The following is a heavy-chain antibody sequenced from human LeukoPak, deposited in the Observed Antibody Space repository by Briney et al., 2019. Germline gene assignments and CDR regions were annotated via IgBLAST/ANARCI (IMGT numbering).Heavy chain of an antibody. CDR3: ATGGLTGPTVGAFDI. CDR2: IYYSGST. J-gene: IGHJ3*02. V-gene: IGHV4-39*01. D-gene: IGHD3-9*01. Sequence: SETLSLTCTVSGGSISSSSYYWGWIRQPPGKGLEWIGSIYYSGSTYYNPSLKSRVTISVDTSKNQFSLKLSSVTAADTAVYYCATGGLTGPTVGAFDIWGQGTMVTVSS. CDR1: GGSISSSSYY.